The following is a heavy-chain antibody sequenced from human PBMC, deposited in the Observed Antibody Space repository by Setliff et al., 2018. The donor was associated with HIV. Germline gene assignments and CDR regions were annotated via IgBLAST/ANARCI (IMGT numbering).Heavy chain of an antibody. D-gene: IGHD6-13*01. Sequence: PGGSLRLSCAASGFTFSSFAMNWVRQAPGEGLEWIAYNDLDSRAIYYSGSVRGRFTISRDNARDSLYLQMNSLRVEDTAVYYCAKGRAGYSFDYWGQGTLVTVSS. J-gene: IGHJ4*02. CDR2: NDLDSRAI. CDR1: GFTFSSFA. CDR3: AKGRAGYSFDY. V-gene: IGHV3-48*04.